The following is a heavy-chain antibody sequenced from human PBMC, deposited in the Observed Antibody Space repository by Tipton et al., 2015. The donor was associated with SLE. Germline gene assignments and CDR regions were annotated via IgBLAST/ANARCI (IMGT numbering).Heavy chain of an antibody. J-gene: IGHJ4*02. V-gene: IGHV4-59*11. CDR2: MYYTGSA. CDR3: ARDGSFSSSRYFDY. CDR1: GASISSHY. Sequence: TLSLTCTVSGASISSHYWSWIRQPPGKGLEWIGYMYYTGSAHYNPSLRNRVTMSLDTSKNQFSLKLSSVTAADTAVYYCARDGSFSSSRYFDYWGQGTLVTVSS. D-gene: IGHD6-13*01.